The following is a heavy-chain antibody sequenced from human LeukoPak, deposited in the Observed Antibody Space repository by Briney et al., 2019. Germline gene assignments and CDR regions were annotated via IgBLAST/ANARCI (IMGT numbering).Heavy chain of an antibody. J-gene: IGHJ4*02. CDR3: AAGALEREFLY. V-gene: IGHV3-48*01. D-gene: IGHD3-10*01. CDR1: GFPFSSFA. CDR2: ISPGGSRT. Sequence: PGGSLRLSCAASGFPFSSFAMNWVRQAPGKGLEWVSYISPGGSRTYYADSVKGRFTISRDNAKNSLYLQMSSLRAEDTAVYSCAAGALEREFLYWGRGSLVTVSS.